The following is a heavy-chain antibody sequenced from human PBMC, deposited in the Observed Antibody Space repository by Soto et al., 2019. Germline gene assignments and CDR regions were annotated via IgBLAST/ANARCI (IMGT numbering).Heavy chain of an antibody. CDR3: AGIAEPPSYGMDV. J-gene: IGHJ6*02. Sequence: PWETLSLTCTVSVVSIRSYYWNCIRHPAGKGLEWIGRIYASGSTNYNPSLKSRVTMFVDTSKNQFSLKLSSVTAADTAVYFCAGIAEPPSYGMDVWGQATTVTVSS. CDR1: VVSIRSYY. V-gene: IGHV4-4*07. CDR2: IYASGST. D-gene: IGHD6-13*01.